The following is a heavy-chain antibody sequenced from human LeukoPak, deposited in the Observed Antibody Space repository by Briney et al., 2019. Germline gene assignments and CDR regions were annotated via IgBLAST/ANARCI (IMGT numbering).Heavy chain of an antibody. Sequence: SQTLSLTCTVSGGSISSGSYYWSWIRQPPGKGLEWIGSIYYSGSTYYNPSLKSRVIISVDTSKNQFSLKLSSVTAADTAVYYCARDFVRGYSYGSDYWGQGTLVTVSS. D-gene: IGHD5-18*01. CDR1: GGSISSGSYY. J-gene: IGHJ4*02. CDR2: IYYSGST. V-gene: IGHV4-39*07. CDR3: ARDFVRGYSYGSDY.